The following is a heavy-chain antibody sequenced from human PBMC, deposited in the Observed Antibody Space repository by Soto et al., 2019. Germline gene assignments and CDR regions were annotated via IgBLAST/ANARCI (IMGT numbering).Heavy chain of an antibody. CDR1: GYTFTSYF. V-gene: IGHV1-18*04. CDR2: ISAYTAHT. Sequence: GASVKVSCKASGYTFTSYFISCVRQPPGQGLEWMGGISAYTAHTNYAQKFQGRLTMTTEASPTTAYMELGGPRSDATAVYYGTRRPAEYWHGFMARGDFNYWGQGTLVTVAS. CDR3: TRRPAEYWHGFMARGDFNY. J-gene: IGHJ4*02. D-gene: IGHD3-3*02.